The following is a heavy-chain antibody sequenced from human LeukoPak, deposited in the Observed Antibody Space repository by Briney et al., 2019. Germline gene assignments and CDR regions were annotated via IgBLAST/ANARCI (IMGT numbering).Heavy chain of an antibody. CDR3: AKGGWLDD. CDR2: ITGRSDKA. V-gene: IGHV3-23*01. J-gene: IGHJ4*02. D-gene: IGHD6-19*01. CDR1: GFNFNKYD. Sequence: GGSLRLSCAASGFNFNKYDMTWARQAPGKGLEWVSTITGRSDKAYYTDSVKGRFVTSRDNSKDTLYLQMNSLRAEDTALYYCAKGGWLDDLGQGALVTVSS.